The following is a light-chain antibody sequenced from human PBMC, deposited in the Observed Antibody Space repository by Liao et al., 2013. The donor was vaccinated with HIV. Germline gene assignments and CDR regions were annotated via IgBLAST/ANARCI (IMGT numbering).Light chain of an antibody. V-gene: IGLV3-27*01. CDR1: MLAKKH. CDR2: KDS. J-gene: IGLJ1*01. Sequence: SYELTQPSSVSVSPGQTARITCSGEMLAKKHARWFQQKPGQAPVLVIYKDSERPSGLPERFSGSNSGNTATLTISGTQAIDEADYFCQAWDTSVYVFGTGTEVTVL. CDR3: QAWDTSVYV.